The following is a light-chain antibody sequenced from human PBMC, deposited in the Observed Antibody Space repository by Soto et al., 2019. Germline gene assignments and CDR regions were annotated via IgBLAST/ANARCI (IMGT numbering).Light chain of an antibody. Sequence: QSALTQPASVSGSPGQSITISCTGTSSDVGGYNYVSWYQQHPGKAPKLMIYGVSNRPSGVSNRFSGSKSGNTASLTISGLQAEDEADYYCSSSTSSSTPVVFGGGTKLTVL. CDR3: SSSTSSSTPVV. CDR1: SSDVGGYNY. CDR2: GVS. V-gene: IGLV2-14*01. J-gene: IGLJ2*01.